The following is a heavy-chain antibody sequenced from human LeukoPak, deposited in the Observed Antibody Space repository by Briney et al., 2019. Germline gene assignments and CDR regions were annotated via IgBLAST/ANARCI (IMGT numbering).Heavy chain of an antibody. CDR1: GFTFSSYA. J-gene: IGHJ4*02. Sequence: GSLRLSCAASGFTFSSYAMHWVRQAPGKGLEWVAVISYDGGNKYYADSVKGRFTISRDNSKNTLYLQMNSLRAEDTAVYYCARDSSGWYYFDYWGQGTLVTVSS. CDR3: ARDSSGWYYFDY. CDR2: ISYDGGNK. D-gene: IGHD6-19*01. V-gene: IGHV3-30-3*01.